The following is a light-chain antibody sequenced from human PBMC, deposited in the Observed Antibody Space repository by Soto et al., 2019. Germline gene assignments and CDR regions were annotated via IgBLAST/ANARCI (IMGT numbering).Light chain of an antibody. CDR2: GVF. Sequence: VLAQSPDTLSLSRGETATRCCRASQSSSDKYLAWYQQRSGQPPRLLIYGVFIRATGIPDRFSGSGSATDFTLTISRLEPEDIAVYYCQHYGYPQWTFGPGTKVDIK. CDR3: QHYGYPQWT. CDR1: QSSSDKY. V-gene: IGKV3-20*01. J-gene: IGKJ1*01.